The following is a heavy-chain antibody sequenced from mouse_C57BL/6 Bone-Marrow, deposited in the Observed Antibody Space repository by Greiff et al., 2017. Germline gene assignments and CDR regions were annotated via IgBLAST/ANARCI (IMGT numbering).Heavy chain of an antibody. D-gene: IGHD1-1*01. CDR1: GYTFTSYW. Sequence: QVQLQQSGAELVKPGASVKLSCKASGYTFTSYWMHWVKQRPGQGLEWIGMIHPNSGSTNYNEKFKSKATLTVDKSSSTAYMQLSSLTSEDSAVYYCARPDYYVSSLVDYWGQGTTLTVSS. V-gene: IGHV1-64*01. J-gene: IGHJ2*01. CDR2: IHPNSGST. CDR3: ARPDYYVSSLVDY.